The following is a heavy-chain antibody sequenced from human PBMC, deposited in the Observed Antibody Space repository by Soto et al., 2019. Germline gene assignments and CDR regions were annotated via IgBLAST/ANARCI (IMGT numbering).Heavy chain of an antibody. D-gene: IGHD2-15*01. J-gene: IGHJ6*02. CDR2: IWYDGSNK. CDR1: GFTFNTYG. CDR3: ARADCTGAYCYSWPFNYGVDV. Sequence: QVQLVESGGGVVQPGGSLRLSCTTSGFTFNTYGMHWVRQAPGKGLEWVAIIWYDGSNKYYADSVKGRFTISRDNPKNTLYLQMTSLRAEASALYYCARADCTGAYCYSWPFNYGVDVWGQGTTVTVSS. V-gene: IGHV3-33*08.